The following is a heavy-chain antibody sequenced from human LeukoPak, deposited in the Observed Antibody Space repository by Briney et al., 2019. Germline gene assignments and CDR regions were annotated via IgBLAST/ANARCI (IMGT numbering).Heavy chain of an antibody. CDR2: INPNSGGT. D-gene: IGHD6-19*01. CDR3: ARPRAYSSGWYYFDY. V-gene: IGHV1-2*06. J-gene: IGHJ4*02. Sequence: ASVKVSCKASGYTFTGYYMHWVRQAPGQGLEWMGRINPNSGGTNYAQKFQGRVTMTRDMSISTAYMELSRLRSDDTAVYYCARPRAYSSGWYYFDYWGQGTLVTVSS. CDR1: GYTFTGYY.